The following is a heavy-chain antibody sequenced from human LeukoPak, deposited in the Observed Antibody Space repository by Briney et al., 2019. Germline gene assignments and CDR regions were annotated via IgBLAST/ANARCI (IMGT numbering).Heavy chain of an antibody. CDR1: GYTFTSYD. CDR2: MNPNSGNT. D-gene: IGHD3-3*01. V-gene: IGHV1-8*01. Sequence: ASVKVSCKASGYTFTSYDINWVRQATGQGLEWMGWMNPNSGNTGYAQKFQGRVTMTRNTSISTAYMELSSLRSEDTAVYYCARVVITIFGVVISDYYYMDVWGKGTTVTVSS. CDR3: ARVVITIFGVVISDYYYMDV. J-gene: IGHJ6*03.